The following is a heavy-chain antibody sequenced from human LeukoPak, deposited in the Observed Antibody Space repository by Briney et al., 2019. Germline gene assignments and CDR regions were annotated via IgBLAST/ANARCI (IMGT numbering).Heavy chain of an antibody. J-gene: IGHJ3*02. V-gene: IGHV1-2*02. Sequence: ASVKVSCKASGYTFTCYYMHWVRQAPGQGLEWMGWINPNSGGTNYAQKFQGRVTMTRDTSITTAYMELSRLRSDDTAVYYCAASQSYCGGDCYSGDAFDIWGQGTMVTVSS. CDR1: GYTFTCYY. CDR2: INPNSGGT. D-gene: IGHD2-21*01. CDR3: AASQSYCGGDCYSGDAFDI.